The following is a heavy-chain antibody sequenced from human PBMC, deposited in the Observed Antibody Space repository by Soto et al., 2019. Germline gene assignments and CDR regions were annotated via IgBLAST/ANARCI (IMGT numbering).Heavy chain of an antibody. CDR3: VRLEGPSPGSGPLADF. D-gene: IGHD3-10*01. CDR2: IHYNGRT. CDR1: GESSSTYY. Sequence: QVRLQQWGAGLLKPSETLSLTCGVYGESSSTYYWNWIRQSPGKGLEWIADIHYNGRTNYNPSLKSRLTIAVDTSQKQFSLKLTAVTAADTAVYYCVRLEGPSPGSGPLADFWGQGTLVTVSS. V-gene: IGHV4-34*01. J-gene: IGHJ4*02.